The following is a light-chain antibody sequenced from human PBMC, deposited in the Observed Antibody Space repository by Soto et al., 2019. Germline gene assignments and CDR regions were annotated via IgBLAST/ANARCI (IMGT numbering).Light chain of an antibody. Sequence: EIVLTQSPGTLSLSPGERATLSCRASQSVSSSYLAWYQQKPGQAPRLLIYGASSRATGIPDRFSVSGSGTDFTVTISRLEPEDFAGYYCQQYGSSPRMYTFGQGTKLEIK. J-gene: IGKJ2*01. CDR3: QQYGSSPRMYT. CDR2: GAS. CDR1: QSVSSSY. V-gene: IGKV3-20*01.